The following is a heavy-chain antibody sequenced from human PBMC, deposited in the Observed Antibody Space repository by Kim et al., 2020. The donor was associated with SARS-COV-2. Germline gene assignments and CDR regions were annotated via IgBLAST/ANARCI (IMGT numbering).Heavy chain of an antibody. D-gene: IGHD3-10*01. CDR1: GGSISSYY. J-gene: IGHJ5*02. V-gene: IGHV4-59*01. Sequence: SETLSLTCTVSGGSISSYYWSWIRQPPGKGLEWIGYIYYSGSTNYNPSLKSRVTISVDTSKNQFSLKLSSVTAADTAVYYCARGMVRGVNAPYNWFDPWGQGTLVTVSS. CDR2: IYYSGST. CDR3: ARGMVRGVNAPYNWFDP.